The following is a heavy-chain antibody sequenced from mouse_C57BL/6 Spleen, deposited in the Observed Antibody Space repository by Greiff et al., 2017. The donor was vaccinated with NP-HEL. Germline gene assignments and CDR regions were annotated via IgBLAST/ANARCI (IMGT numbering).Heavy chain of an antibody. Sequence: VQLQQPGAELVKPGASVKMSCKASGYTFTSYWITWVKQRPGQGLEWIGDIYPGSGSTNYNEKLKRTATLTVDTSSSTASLQLSSLTSEDSAVYYCARNGELGLFAYWGQGTLVTVSA. CDR3: ARNGELGLFAY. CDR2: IYPGSGST. V-gene: IGHV1-55*01. J-gene: IGHJ3*01. CDR1: GYTFTSYW. D-gene: IGHD4-1*01.